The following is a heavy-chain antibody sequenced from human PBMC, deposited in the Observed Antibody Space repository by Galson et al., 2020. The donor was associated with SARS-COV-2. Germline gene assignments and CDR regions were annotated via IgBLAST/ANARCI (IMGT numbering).Heavy chain of an antibody. Sequence: GGSLRLSCAACDFTFATYTMSWVRQAPGKGLEWVSAIGPGGGTTHYADSVKGRFTISRDNSKNTLYLQMNSLRADDTAVYYCAKDRGYYSGIDAFDIWGQGTMVTVSS. CDR2: IGPGGGTT. CDR3: AKDRGYYSGIDAFDI. CDR1: DFTFATYT. D-gene: IGHD3-22*01. J-gene: IGHJ3*02. V-gene: IGHV3-23*01.